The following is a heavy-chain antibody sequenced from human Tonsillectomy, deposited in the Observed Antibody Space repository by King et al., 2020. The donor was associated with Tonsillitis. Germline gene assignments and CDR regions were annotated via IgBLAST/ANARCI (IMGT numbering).Heavy chain of an antibody. Sequence: VQLVESGAEVKKPGASVKVSCKASGYTFTSFGISWVRQAPGQGLEWMGWISAYNGNTNYAQKLQGRVAMTTDTSTSTAFMELRSLRSDDTAVYYCTRDLGAPIGYLSSSCYGPDYWGQGTLVTVSS. D-gene: IGHD3-22*01. CDR2: ISAYNGNT. CDR1: GYTFTSFG. V-gene: IGHV1-18*01. J-gene: IGHJ4*02. CDR3: TRDLGAPIGYLSSSCYGPDY.